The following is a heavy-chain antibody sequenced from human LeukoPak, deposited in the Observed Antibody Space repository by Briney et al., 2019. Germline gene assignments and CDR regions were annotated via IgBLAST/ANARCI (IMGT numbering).Heavy chain of an antibody. CDR3: ARDLSGESAAAGSNWFDP. V-gene: IGHV4-4*02. CDR1: GGSISSSNW. CDR2: IYHSGST. J-gene: IGHJ5*02. D-gene: IGHD6-13*01. Sequence: SETLSLTCAASGGSISSSNWWSWVRQPPGKGLEWIGEIYHSGSTNYNPSLKSRVTISVDKSKNQFSLQLNSVTPEDTAVYYCARDLSGESAAAGSNWFDPWGQGTLVTVSS.